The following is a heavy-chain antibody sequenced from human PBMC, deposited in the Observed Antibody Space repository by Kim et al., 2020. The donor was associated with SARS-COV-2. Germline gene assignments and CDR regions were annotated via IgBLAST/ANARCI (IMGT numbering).Heavy chain of an antibody. CDR2: IDYRGST. J-gene: IGHJ1*01. V-gene: IGHV4-59*01. D-gene: IGHD1-20*01. CDR3: ARGANWSRLFFQH. Sequence: AETLSLTCTVSGGSFSNYFWNWIRQPPGKGLEWIGYIDYRGSTNYNPSLKSRVTLSIDTSKNQFSLKLTSVTAADTAVYYCARGANWSRLFFQHWGQGT. CDR1: GGSFSNYF.